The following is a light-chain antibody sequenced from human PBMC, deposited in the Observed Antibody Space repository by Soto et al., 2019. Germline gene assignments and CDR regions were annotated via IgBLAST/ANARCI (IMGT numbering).Light chain of an antibody. CDR3: EAWDDSLNGVV. J-gene: IGLJ2*01. CDR1: SSNIGSNN. V-gene: IGLV1-44*01. CDR2: SNN. Sequence: QAVVTQTPSASGTPGQRVNISCSGRSSNIGSNNVNWYQQLPGTAPKLLIYSNNQRPSGVPDRFSGSKSGTSVSLAISGLQSEDEADYYCEAWDDSLNGVVFGGGTKLTVL.